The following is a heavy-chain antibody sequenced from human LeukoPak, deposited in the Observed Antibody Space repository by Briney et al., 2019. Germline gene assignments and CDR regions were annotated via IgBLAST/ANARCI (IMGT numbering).Heavy chain of an antibody. CDR3: ARTTFYYDSSDYNWGYYYYMDV. V-gene: IGHV4-59*01. J-gene: IGHJ6*03. CDR2: IYYSGST. CDR1: GDSISSYY. Sequence: SETLSLTCTVSGDSISSYYWSWIRQPPGKGLEWIGYIYYSGSTNYNPSLRSRVTISLDTSKKQFSLNLSSVTAADTAVYYCARTTFYYDSSDYNWGYYYYMDVWGKGTTVTISS. D-gene: IGHD3-22*01.